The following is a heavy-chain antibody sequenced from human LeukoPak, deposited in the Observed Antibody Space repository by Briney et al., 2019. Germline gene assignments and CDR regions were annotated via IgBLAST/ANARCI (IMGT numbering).Heavy chain of an antibody. CDR1: GGSISSYY. D-gene: IGHD6-13*01. CDR3: ARGPPKIPAAAHWFDP. V-gene: IGHV4-4*09. Sequence: SETLSLTCTVSGGSISSYYWSWIRQPPGKGLERIGYIYTSGSTNYNPSLKSRVTMSVDTSKNQFSLKLSSVTAADTAVYYCARGPPKIPAAAHWFDPWGQGTLVTVSS. J-gene: IGHJ5*02. CDR2: IYTSGST.